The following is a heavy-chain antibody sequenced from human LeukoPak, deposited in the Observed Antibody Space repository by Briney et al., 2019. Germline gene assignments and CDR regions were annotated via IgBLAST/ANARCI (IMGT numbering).Heavy chain of an antibody. Sequence: SETLSLTCSVSGGSIHSYYWTWIRQPPGKGLEWIGYIYHNGGSSYNPSLKSRVTLSTDTSKKNFSLKLTSVTAADTAVYYCARSVYDWNPRYYMDVWGEGTTVTVSS. V-gene: IGHV4-59*01. J-gene: IGHJ6*03. CDR1: GGSIHSYY. CDR3: ARSVYDWNPRYYMDV. D-gene: IGHD1-20*01. CDR2: IYHNGGS.